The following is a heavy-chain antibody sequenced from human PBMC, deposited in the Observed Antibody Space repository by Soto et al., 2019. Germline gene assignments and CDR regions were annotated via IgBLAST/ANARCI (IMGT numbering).Heavy chain of an antibody. CDR1: GGSISSSNW. CDR3: ARAAYSSSGATYYYYYGMDV. CDR2: IYHSGST. J-gene: IGHJ6*02. Sequence: PSETLSLTCAVSGGSISSSNWWSWVRQPPGKGLEWIGEIYHSGSTNYNPSLKSRVTISVDKSKNQFSLKLSSVTAADTAVYYCARAAYSSSGATYYYYYGMDVWGQGTTVTVS. V-gene: IGHV4-4*02. D-gene: IGHD3-22*01.